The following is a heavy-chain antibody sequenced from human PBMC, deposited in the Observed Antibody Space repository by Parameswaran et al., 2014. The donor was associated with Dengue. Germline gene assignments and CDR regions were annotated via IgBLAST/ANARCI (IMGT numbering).Heavy chain of an antibody. CDR3: THSDFQH. CDR2: IYWNDDA. J-gene: IGHJ1*01. V-gene: IGHV2-5*01. Sequence: WIRQPPGKALEWLAFIYWNDDARYSPSLKSRLTITKDTSKNQVVLTMTNMDPVDTATYYCTHSDFQHWGQGTLVTVSS.